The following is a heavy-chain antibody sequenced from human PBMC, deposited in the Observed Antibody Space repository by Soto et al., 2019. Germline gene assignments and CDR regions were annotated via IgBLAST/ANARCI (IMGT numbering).Heavy chain of an antibody. V-gene: IGHV3-15*01. D-gene: IGHD5-18*01. CDR1: GFTFKNAW. Sequence: EVQMVESGGSLVKPGESLRLSCAASGFTFKNAWMSWVRQAPGKGLEWVGRIKSKTDGETTDYAAPVKGRFTISRDDSKNTLYLHMNSLKTDDTAVYYCPTVGYPGNYWGQGTLVTVSS. CDR2: IKSKTDGETT. J-gene: IGHJ4*02. CDR3: PTVGYPGNY.